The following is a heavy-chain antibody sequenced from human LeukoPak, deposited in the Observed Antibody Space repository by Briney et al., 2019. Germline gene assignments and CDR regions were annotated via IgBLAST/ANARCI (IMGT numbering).Heavy chain of an antibody. J-gene: IGHJ4*02. V-gene: IGHV1-3*01. CDR1: GYTFNAYS. D-gene: IGHD6-19*01. Sequence: GASVKVSCKASGYTFNAYSIHWVRQAPGQRFEWIGWIDADNGDTSYSQNLQGRITITRDTSARTVYMELTSLRSADTAAYYCARGSTSDWPLDHWGQGTLLTISP. CDR3: ARGSTSDWPLDH. CDR2: IDADNGDT.